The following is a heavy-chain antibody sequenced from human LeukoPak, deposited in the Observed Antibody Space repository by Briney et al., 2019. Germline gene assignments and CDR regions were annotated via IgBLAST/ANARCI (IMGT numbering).Heavy chain of an antibody. Sequence: GRSLRLSCAASGLTFSSYAMHWVRQAPGKGLEWVAVISYDGSNKYYADSVKGRFTISRDNSKNTLYLQMNSLRAEDTAVYYCARAPWYCSGGSCYKYYYYGMDVWGQGTTVTVSS. CDR1: GLTFSSYA. J-gene: IGHJ6*02. CDR3: ARAPWYCSGGSCYKYYYYGMDV. V-gene: IGHV3-30-3*01. CDR2: ISYDGSNK. D-gene: IGHD2-15*01.